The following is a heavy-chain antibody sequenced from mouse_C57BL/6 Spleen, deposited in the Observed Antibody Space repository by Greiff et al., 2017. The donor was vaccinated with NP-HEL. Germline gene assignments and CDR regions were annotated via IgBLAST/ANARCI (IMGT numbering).Heavy chain of an antibody. CDR2: IRSNSSNYAT. D-gene: IGHD1-1*01. CDR1: GFTFNTYA. CDR3: GREGTLGGSSYGGYFDV. V-gene: IGHV10-3*01. J-gene: IGHJ1*01. Sequence: EVMLVESGGGLVQPKGSLKLSCAASGFTFNTYAMHWVRQAPGKGLEWVARIRSNSSNYATYYAVSVKDSFTIYRDESKSMLNLKMNNLKTVDTAKYYCGREGTLGGSSYGGYFDVWGPGTTVTVSS.